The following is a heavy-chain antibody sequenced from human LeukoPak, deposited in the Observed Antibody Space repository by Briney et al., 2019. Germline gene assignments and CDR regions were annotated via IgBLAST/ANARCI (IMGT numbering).Heavy chain of an antibody. CDR3: ARALGEVVPAAIGY. CDR1: GFTFSDYY. CDR2: ISSSVSTI. J-gene: IGHJ4*02. Sequence: GGSLRLSCAASGFTFSDYYMSWIRQAPGKGLEWVSYISSSVSTIYYADSVKGRFTISRDNAKNSLYLQMNSLRAEDTAVYYRARALGEVVPAAIGYWGQGTLVTVSS. V-gene: IGHV3-11*04. D-gene: IGHD2-2*02.